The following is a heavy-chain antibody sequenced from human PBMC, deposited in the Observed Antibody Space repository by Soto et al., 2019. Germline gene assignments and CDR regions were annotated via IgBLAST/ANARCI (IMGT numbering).Heavy chain of an antibody. D-gene: IGHD6-13*01. CDR1: GFTFSSYA. CDR3: AKGGKSSRWYVQAEDY. CDR2: ISGSGGST. V-gene: IGHV3-23*01. Sequence: EVQLLESGGGLVQPGGSLRLSCAASGFTFSSYAMSWVRQAPGKGLEWVSAISGSGGSTYYADSVKGRFTISRDNSKNTLYLQMNSLRAEDTAVYYCAKGGKSSRWYVQAEDYWGQGTLVTVSS. J-gene: IGHJ4*02.